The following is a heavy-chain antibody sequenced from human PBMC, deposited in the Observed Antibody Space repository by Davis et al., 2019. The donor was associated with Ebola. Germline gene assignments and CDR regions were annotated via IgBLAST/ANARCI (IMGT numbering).Heavy chain of an antibody. D-gene: IGHD6-19*01. CDR3: ARDRSSGWFFIGGTSDAFDI. Sequence: ASVKVSCKASGYTFSNYDISWVRQAPGQGLEWMGWISAYNGNSNYAQKLQGRVTMTTDTSTSTAYMELRSLRSDDTAVYYCARDRSSGWFFIGGTSDAFDIWGQGTMVTVSS. CDR2: ISAYNGNS. J-gene: IGHJ3*02. CDR1: GYTFSNYD. V-gene: IGHV1-18*01.